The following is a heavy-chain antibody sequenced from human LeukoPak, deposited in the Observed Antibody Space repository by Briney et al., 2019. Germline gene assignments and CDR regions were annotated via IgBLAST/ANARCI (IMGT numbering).Heavy chain of an antibody. CDR2: INQDGSKE. CDR3: VRDGGVSGYDLLDY. V-gene: IGHV3-7*01. Sequence: GGSLRLSCAASGFTFSNYWMTWVRQAPGKGLEWVAHINQDGSKEYYMDSVKARFTISRNNAKNSLSLQMNSLRAEDTAVYYCVRDGGVSGYDLLDYWGQGTLVTVSS. J-gene: IGHJ4*02. CDR1: GFTFSNYW. D-gene: IGHD5-12*01.